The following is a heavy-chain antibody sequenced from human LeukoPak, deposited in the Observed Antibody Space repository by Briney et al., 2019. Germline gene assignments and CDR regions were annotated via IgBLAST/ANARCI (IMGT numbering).Heavy chain of an antibody. D-gene: IGHD6-19*01. CDR2: RSGSGITT. Sequence: GVSLRLSCGASGFTFSNAWVSWVRQARGKGVEWVSTRSGSGITTYYADAVKGRFTSSRDNSKNTLYLQMNSLRAEDTAVYYCAKGIYSSGWSYFDYWGHGTLVTVSS. CDR3: AKGIYSSGWSYFDY. V-gene: IGHV3-23*01. J-gene: IGHJ4*01. CDR1: GFTFSNAW.